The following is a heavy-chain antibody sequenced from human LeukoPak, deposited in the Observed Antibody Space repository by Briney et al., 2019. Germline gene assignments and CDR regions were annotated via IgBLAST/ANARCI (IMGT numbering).Heavy chain of an antibody. J-gene: IGHJ5*02. V-gene: IGHV1-69*13. CDR1: GGTFSSYA. CDR3: AREGAAYYDSSGYLVPFGP. CDR2: IIPIFGTA. D-gene: IGHD3-22*01. Sequence: SVKVSCKASGGTFSSYAISWVRQAPGQGLEWMGGIIPIFGTANYAQKFQGRVTITADESTSTAYMELSSLRSEDTAVYYCAREGAAYYDSSGYLVPFGPWGQGTLVTVSS.